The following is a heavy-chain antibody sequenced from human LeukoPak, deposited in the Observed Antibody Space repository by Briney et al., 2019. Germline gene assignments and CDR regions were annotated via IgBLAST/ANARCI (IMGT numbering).Heavy chain of an antibody. J-gene: IGHJ4*02. V-gene: IGHV3-30*02. CDR3: AKDDYDDYLPLDY. D-gene: IGHD4-17*01. Sequence: GGSLRLSCAASGFTFSTYAMHWVRQAPGKGLEWVAFIRYDGSNKYYADSVKGRFTISRDTSKNTLYLQMNSLRAEDTAVYYCAKDDYDDYLPLDYWGQGTLVTVSS. CDR1: GFTFSTYA. CDR2: IRYDGSNK.